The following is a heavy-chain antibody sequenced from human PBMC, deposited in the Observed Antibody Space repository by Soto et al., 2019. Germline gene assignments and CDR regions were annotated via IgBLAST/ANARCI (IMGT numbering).Heavy chain of an antibody. Sequence: SETLSLTCSVSGDSISSLYGRWIRQPPGKGLEWIGYIYYSGSTNYNPSLKSRVTISVDTSKNHFSLKLSSVTAADTAVYYCAGTFTSRFDYWGQGTLVTVS. CDR1: GDSISSLY. CDR3: AGTFTSRFDY. D-gene: IGHD3-16*01. CDR2: IYYSGST. V-gene: IGHV4-59*08. J-gene: IGHJ4*02.